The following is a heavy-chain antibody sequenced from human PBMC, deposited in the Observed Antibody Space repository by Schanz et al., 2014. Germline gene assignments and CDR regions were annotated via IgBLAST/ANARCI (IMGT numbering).Heavy chain of an antibody. CDR3: ARDLIAAAESWFDP. CDR1: NYIFTKYY. V-gene: IGHV1-3*01. Sequence: QVQLVQSGVEVKRPGASVKLSCKASNYIFTKYYIHCVRQAPGQSLEWLGWINPANGNTHYSPRLNGRVSISSDTAASTVYLHFSSLKSDDTAVYYCARDLIAAAESWFDPWGQGTPITVSS. J-gene: IGHJ5*02. D-gene: IGHD6-13*01. CDR2: INPANGNT.